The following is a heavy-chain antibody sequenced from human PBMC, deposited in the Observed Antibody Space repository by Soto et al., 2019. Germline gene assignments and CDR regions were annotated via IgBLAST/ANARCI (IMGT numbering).Heavy chain of an antibody. D-gene: IGHD6-19*01. V-gene: IGHV4-4*07. Sequence: QMQLQESGPGLVKPSETLSLTCTVSGGSISSYYWSWIRKPAGKGLEWIGRIYISGSTNYNPSLKSRVTMSVDTSKKQVSLKLSSVTAADTAVYYCAKSGGYSCGWYYFDYWGQGTLVTVSS. CDR3: AKSGGYSCGWYYFDY. CDR1: GGSISSYY. CDR2: IYISGST. J-gene: IGHJ4*02.